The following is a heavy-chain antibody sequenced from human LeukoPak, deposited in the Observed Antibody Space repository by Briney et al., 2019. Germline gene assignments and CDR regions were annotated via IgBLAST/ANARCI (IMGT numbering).Heavy chain of an antibody. CDR3: AAFKQWLVVLDF. CDR2: IYYSGST. J-gene: IGHJ4*02. CDR1: GGSISSYY. V-gene: IGHV4-59*08. D-gene: IGHD6-19*01. Sequence: PSETLSPTCTVSGGSISSYYWSWIRQPPGKGLEWIGYIYYSGSTNYNPSLKSRVTISVDTSKNQFSLKLTSVTAADTAVYYCAAFKQWLVVLDFWGQGTLVTVSS.